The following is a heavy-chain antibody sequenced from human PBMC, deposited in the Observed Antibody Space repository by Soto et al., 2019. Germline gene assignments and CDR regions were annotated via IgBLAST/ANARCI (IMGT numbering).Heavy chain of an antibody. CDR1: GFTFSNYA. J-gene: IGHJ4*02. V-gene: IGHV3-23*01. Sequence: EVQLLDSGGGLVQPGGSLRLSCAASGFTFSNYAMTWVPQGPGKGLEWVSGISGSGGRSYYADSVKGRFTISRDNSKSTLYLQMNSLRAEDTAVYYCAKAYFVWSSEQPYYFDYWGQGTLVTVSS. CDR2: ISGSGGRS. CDR3: AKAYFVWSSEQPYYFDY. D-gene: IGHD3-16*01.